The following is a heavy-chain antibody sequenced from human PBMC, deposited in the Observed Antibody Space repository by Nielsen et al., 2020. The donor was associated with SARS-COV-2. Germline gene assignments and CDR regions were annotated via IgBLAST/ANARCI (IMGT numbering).Heavy chain of an antibody. CDR1: GGSFSGYY. Sequence: SETLSLTCAVYGGSFSGYYWTWIRQPPGKGLEWIGEINHSGSTNYNPSLKSRITISVDTSKNQFSLKLSSVTAAGTAVYYCARGRSGYYSNPTWFDPWGQGTLVTVSS. CDR3: ARGRSGYYSNPTWFDP. J-gene: IGHJ5*02. V-gene: IGHV4-34*01. CDR2: INHSGST. D-gene: IGHD3-22*01.